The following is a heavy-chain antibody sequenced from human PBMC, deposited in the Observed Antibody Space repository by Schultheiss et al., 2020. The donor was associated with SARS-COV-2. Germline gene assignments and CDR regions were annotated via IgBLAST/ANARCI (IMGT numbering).Heavy chain of an antibody. CDR1: GFTFSRFG. Sequence: GGSLRLSCAASGFTFSRFGMNWVRQAPGKGLEWVAVITFDGSNKYYADAVKGRFTISRDNSKNTLFLQMNGLRTEDTALYYCARDVQKYGSGSHQDYWGQGTLVTVSS. J-gene: IGHJ4*02. CDR2: ITFDGSNK. V-gene: IGHV3-30*03. D-gene: IGHD3-10*01. CDR3: ARDVQKYGSGSHQDY.